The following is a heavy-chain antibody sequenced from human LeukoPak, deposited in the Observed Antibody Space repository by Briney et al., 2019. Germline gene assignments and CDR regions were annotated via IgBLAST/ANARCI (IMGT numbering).Heavy chain of an antibody. CDR3: AGPYYGGMDV. CDR2: INHSGST. Sequence: SETLSLTCAVYGGSFSGYYWSWIRQPPGKGPEWIGEINHSGSTNYNPSLKSRVTISVDTSKNQFSLKLSSVTAADTAVYYCAGPYYGGMDVWGQGTTVTVSS. D-gene: IGHD4-17*01. V-gene: IGHV4-34*01. J-gene: IGHJ6*02. CDR1: GGSFSGYY.